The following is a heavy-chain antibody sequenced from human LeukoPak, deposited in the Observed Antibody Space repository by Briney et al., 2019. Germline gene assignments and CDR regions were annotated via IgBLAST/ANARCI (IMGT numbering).Heavy chain of an antibody. CDR3: ARDPQFSYSSSWYDH. Sequence: ASVKVSCKASGYTFTVYYMHWVRQAPGQGLEWMGWINPNSGGTNYAQKVQGRVTMTRDTSISTAYMELSRLRSDDTAVYYCARDPQFSYSSSWYDHWGQGTLVTVSS. CDR1: GYTFTVYY. D-gene: IGHD6-13*01. J-gene: IGHJ5*02. CDR2: INPNSGGT. V-gene: IGHV1-2*02.